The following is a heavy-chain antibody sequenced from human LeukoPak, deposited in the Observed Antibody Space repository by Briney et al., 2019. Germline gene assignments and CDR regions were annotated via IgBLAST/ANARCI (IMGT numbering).Heavy chain of an antibody. CDR2: ISAYNDNT. V-gene: IGHV1-18*01. CDR1: GYTFTSYG. CDR3: ARVHYDILTGYSYFDY. D-gene: IGHD3-9*01. Sequence: ASVKVSCKASGYTFTSYGISWVRQAPGQGLEWMGWISAYNDNTNYAQKLQGRVTMTTDTSTSTAYMELRSRRSDDTAVYYCARVHYDILTGYSYFDYWGQGTLVTVSS. J-gene: IGHJ4*02.